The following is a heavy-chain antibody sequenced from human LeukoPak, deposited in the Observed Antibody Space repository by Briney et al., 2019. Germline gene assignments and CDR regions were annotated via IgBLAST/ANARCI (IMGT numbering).Heavy chain of an antibody. CDR3: ARDLPHYDF. J-gene: IGHJ3*01. CDR2: ISSDGSNK. CDR1: GFTFSYYP. Sequence: PGGSLRLSCAASGFTFSYYPMHWVRQAPGKGLEWVAVISSDGSNKFYADSVKGRFTISRENSKNTLYLQMNSLRVEDTAVYYCARDLPHYDFWGHGTLVTVSS. V-gene: IGHV3-30*04.